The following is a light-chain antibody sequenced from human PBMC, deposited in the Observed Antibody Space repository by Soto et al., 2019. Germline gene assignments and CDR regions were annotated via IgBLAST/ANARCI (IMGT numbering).Light chain of an antibody. Sequence: EIVMTQSPATLSVSPGERATLSCRASQSVSSNLAWYQQKPGQAPRLLIYGASTRATGIPARFSGSGSGTEFTLTISSLQSEDFAVYYCQQYIHWPPKTFGQGTKVDIK. CDR1: QSVSSN. V-gene: IGKV3-15*01. CDR3: QQYIHWPPKT. CDR2: GAS. J-gene: IGKJ1*01.